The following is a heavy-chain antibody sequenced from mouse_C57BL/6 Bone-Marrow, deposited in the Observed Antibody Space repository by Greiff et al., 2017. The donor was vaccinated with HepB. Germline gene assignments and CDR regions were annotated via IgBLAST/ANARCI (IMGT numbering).Heavy chain of an antibody. J-gene: IGHJ4*01. D-gene: IGHD2-1*01. CDR1: GYTFTSYW. CDR3: ALYYGNAYAMDY. CDR2: IHPSDSDT. V-gene: IGHV1-74*01. Sequence: QVQLKQPGAELVKPGASVKVSCKASGYTFTSYWMHWVKQRPGQGLEWIGRIHPSDSDTNYNQKFKGKATLTVDKSSSTAYMQLSSLTSEDSAVYYCALYYGNAYAMDYWGQGTSVTVSS.